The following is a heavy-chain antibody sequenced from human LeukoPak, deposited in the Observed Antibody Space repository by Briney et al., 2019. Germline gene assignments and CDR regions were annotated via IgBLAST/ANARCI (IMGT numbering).Heavy chain of an antibody. CDR1: GGTFSSYA. CDR3: ARDQGSLTRSWYTGY. D-gene: IGHD6-13*01. CDR2: INPYSGDT. Sequence: ASVKVSCKASGGTFSSYAISWVRQAPGQGLEWMGRINPYSGDTNFAQKFQGRVTMTRDTSITTAYMDLSSLTPDDTAVYFCARDQGSLTRSWYTGYWGQGAQVTVSS. V-gene: IGHV1-2*06. J-gene: IGHJ4*02.